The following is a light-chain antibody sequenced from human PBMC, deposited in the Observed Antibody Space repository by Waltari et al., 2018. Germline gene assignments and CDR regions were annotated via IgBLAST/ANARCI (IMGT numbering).Light chain of an antibody. CDR2: EDS. V-gene: IGLV3-10*01. CDR3: YSTDSSEGV. Sequence: SYELTQPPSVSVSPGQTARITCSGDALAKTYTYWYQRKSGQAPVLGIEEDSKRPSGIPERFSGSTSVTMATLTISGAQVEDEAYYYCYSTDSSEGVFGGGTKLTVL. CDR1: ALAKTY. J-gene: IGLJ3*02.